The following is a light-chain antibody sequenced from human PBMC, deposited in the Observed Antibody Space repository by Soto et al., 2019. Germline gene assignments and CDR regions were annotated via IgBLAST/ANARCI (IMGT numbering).Light chain of an antibody. CDR1: SSDVGGYNY. CDR3: SSYTTSNTRQIV. CDR2: DVS. J-gene: IGLJ1*01. Sequence: HSVLTKPASVNGAPGQSITISCTGTSSDVGGYNYVSWYQQHPGKAPKFMIYDVSNRPSGVSNRFSGSKSGNTASLTISGLQAEDEADYYCSSYTTSNTRQIVFGTGTKVTVL. V-gene: IGLV2-14*01.